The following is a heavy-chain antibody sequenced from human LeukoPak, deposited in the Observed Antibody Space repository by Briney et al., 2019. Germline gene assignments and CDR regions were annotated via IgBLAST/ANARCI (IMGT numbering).Heavy chain of an antibody. CDR1: GYTFTSYY. D-gene: IGHD3-10*01. Sequence: ASVKVSCKASGYTFTSYYMHWVRQAPGQGLEWMGIINPSGGSTTYAQKFQGRVTMTRDTSTSTVYMELSSLRSEDTAVYYCASYYGSGSYYDPDYYGMDVWGQGTTVTVSS. J-gene: IGHJ6*02. CDR2: INPSGGST. CDR3: ASYYGSGSYYDPDYYGMDV. V-gene: IGHV1-46*01.